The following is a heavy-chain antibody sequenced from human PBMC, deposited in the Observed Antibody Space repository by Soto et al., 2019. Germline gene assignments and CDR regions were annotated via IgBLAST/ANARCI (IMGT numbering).Heavy chain of an antibody. CDR3: ASLRGDYGMDV. Sequence: ASETLSLTCAVSGGSISSSNWWSWVRQPPGKGLEWIGEIYHSGSTNSNPSLKSRVTISVDKSKNQFSLKLSSVTAADTAVYYCASLRGDYGMDVWGQGTTVTVSS. J-gene: IGHJ6*02. CDR2: IYHSGST. CDR1: GGSISSSNW. D-gene: IGHD3-16*01. V-gene: IGHV4-4*02.